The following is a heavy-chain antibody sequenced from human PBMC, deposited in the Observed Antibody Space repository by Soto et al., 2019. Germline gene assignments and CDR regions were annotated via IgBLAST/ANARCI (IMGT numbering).Heavy chain of an antibody. J-gene: IGHJ4*02. V-gene: IGHV1-18*01. CDR1: GYTFTSFG. CDR3: ARGGDSYGDDY. CDR2: ISAYNGDT. Sequence: QVQLVQSGGEVKKPGASVKVSCKASGYTFTSFGITWVRQAPGHGLEWMGWISAYNGDTKYAQKVQGRVTMTTDTETNTAHMELRSLRPDDTAVYYCARGGDSYGDDYWGQGTLVTVSS. D-gene: IGHD5-18*01.